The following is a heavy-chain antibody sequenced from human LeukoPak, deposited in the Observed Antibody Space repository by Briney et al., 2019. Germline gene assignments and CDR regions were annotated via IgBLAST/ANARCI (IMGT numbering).Heavy chain of an antibody. Sequence: ASVKVSCKASRYTFTGHFMHWVRQAPGQGLEWMGWINPNSGGTYAQKFQGRVTMTRDTSISTAYMEMSRLRSDDTAVYYCARETGRRVFYDSSGYLHFWGQGTLVAVSS. V-gene: IGHV1-2*02. CDR3: ARETGRRVFYDSSGYLHF. CDR2: INPNSGGT. CDR1: RYTFTGHF. J-gene: IGHJ4*02. D-gene: IGHD3-22*01.